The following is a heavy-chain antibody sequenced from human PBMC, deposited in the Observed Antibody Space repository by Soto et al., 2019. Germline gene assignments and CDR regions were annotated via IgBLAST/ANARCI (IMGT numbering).Heavy chain of an antibody. D-gene: IGHD4-4*01. V-gene: IGHV3-30*18. Sequence: QVQLVESGGGEVQPGRSLRLSCAASGFTFSSYGMHWVRQAPGKGLEWVAVISDDGSNKYYADSVKCRFPMSRHNSKNPLYLPMNSLRAEDTAVYYCAKEVTRGYYYYGMDVWGQGTTVTVSS. CDR2: ISDDGSNK. CDR3: AKEVTRGYYYYGMDV. CDR1: GFTFSSYG. J-gene: IGHJ6*02.